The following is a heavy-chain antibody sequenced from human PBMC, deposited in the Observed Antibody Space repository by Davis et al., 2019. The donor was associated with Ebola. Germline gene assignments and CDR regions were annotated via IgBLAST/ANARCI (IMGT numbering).Heavy chain of an antibody. Sequence: GESLKISCAASGFTFSSYAMHWVRQAPGKGLEWVAVISYDGSNKYYADSVKGRFTISRDNSKNTLYLQMNSLRAEDTAVYYCAREAGPRGFDCWGQGTLVTVSS. V-gene: IGHV3-30-3*01. CDR2: ISYDGSNK. CDR1: GFTFSSYA. CDR3: AREAGPRGFDC. D-gene: IGHD3-16*01. J-gene: IGHJ4*02.